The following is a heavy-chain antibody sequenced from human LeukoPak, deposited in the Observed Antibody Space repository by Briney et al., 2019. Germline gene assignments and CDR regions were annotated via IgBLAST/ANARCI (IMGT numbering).Heavy chain of an antibody. Sequence: ASVKVSCKVSGYTFSSYVIHWVRQAPGQRLEWMGWINAGNGNTKYSQKFQGRVTITRDTSASIACMELSSLRSEDTAVYYCARVLIPTVDYFDNWGQGTLVTVSS. D-gene: IGHD3-22*01. J-gene: IGHJ4*02. CDR3: ARVLIPTVDYFDN. CDR1: GYTFSSYV. CDR2: INAGNGNT. V-gene: IGHV1-3*01.